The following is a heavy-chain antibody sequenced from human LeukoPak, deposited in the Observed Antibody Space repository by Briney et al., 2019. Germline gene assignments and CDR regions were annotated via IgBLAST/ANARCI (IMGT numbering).Heavy chain of an antibody. CDR2: IYTSGST. J-gene: IGHJ4*02. Sequence: SETLSLTCTVSGGSISSGSYYWSWIRQPAGKGLEWIGRIYTSGSTNYNPSLKSRVTISLDTSENHFSLKLSSVTAADTAVYYCARVTTGDYYNYWGQGTLVTVSS. CDR1: GGSISSGSYY. V-gene: IGHV4-61*02. CDR3: ARVTTGDYYNY. D-gene: IGHD3-22*01.